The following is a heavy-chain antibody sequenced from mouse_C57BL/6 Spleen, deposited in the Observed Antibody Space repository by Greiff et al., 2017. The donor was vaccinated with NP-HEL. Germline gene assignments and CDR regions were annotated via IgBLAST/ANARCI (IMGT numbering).Heavy chain of an antibody. Sequence: DVKLQESGPVLVKPGASVKMSCKASGYTFTDYYMNWVKQSHGKSLEWIGVINPYNGGTSYNQKFKGKATLTVDKSSSTAYMELNSLTSEDSAVYYCARYPIISNWYFDVWGTGTTVTVSS. CDR2: INPYNGGT. CDR3: ARYPIISNWYFDV. V-gene: IGHV1-19*01. CDR1: GYTFTDYY. D-gene: IGHD1-1*01. J-gene: IGHJ1*03.